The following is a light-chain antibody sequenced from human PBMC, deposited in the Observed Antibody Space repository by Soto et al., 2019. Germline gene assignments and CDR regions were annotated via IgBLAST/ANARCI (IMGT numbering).Light chain of an antibody. Sequence: EIVLTLSPGTPSLSPGGRAAISCRASQSVGSSYLAWYQQKPGQAPSVLIYGESNRATGIHDRFSGSGSGTDFTLTISRLEPEDFAVYYCQQYGSSGTFGQGTKVDIK. CDR3: QQYGSSGT. V-gene: IGKV3-20*01. CDR1: QSVGSSY. CDR2: GES. J-gene: IGKJ1*01.